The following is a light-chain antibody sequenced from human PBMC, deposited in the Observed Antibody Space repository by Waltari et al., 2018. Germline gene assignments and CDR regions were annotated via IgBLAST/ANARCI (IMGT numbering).Light chain of an antibody. CDR2: EVS. J-gene: IGLJ2*01. CDR1: SSDVGGYNY. Sequence: QSALTQPASVSGSPGQSITISCTGTSSDVGGYNYVSWYQQHPGKAPKLMIYEVSNRPSGVSNRFSGSTSGNTASLTISGLQAEDEADYYCSSYTSSSTGVVFGGGTKLTVL. V-gene: IGLV2-14*01. CDR3: SSYTSSSTGVV.